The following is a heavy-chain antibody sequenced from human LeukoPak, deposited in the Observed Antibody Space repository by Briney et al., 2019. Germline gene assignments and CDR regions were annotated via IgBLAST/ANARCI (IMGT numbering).Heavy chain of an antibody. CDR2: IRSTANGYAT. V-gene: IGHV3-73*01. Sequence: PGGSLRLSCAASGFTFSGSALHWVRQASGKGLEWVGRIRSTANGYATAYAAPVKGRFTISRDDSENTAYLQMDSLKTEDTAVYYCTGNYYGSGSYADFDYWGQGTLVTVSS. CDR3: TGNYYGSGSYADFDY. D-gene: IGHD3-10*01. CDR1: GFTFSGSA. J-gene: IGHJ4*02.